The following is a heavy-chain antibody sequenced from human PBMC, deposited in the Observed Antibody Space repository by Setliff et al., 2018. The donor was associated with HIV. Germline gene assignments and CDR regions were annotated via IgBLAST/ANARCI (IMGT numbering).Heavy chain of an antibody. V-gene: IGHV3-30*03. CDR3: TTVYSGNSP. Sequence: GGSLRLSCAASGFTFSSYGMHWVRQAPGRGLEWVAVVSYDGINKYYADSVKGRFTISRDNSKNTLYLQMNSLRAEDTAVYYRTTVYSGNSPWGQGTMVTVSS. CDR2: VSYDGINK. J-gene: IGHJ3*01. D-gene: IGHD1-26*01. CDR1: GFTFSSYG.